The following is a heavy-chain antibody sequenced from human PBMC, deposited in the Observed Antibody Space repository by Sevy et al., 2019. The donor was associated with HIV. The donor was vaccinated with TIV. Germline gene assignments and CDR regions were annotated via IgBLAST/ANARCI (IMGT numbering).Heavy chain of an antibody. CDR2: ISWNSGSI. D-gene: IGHD1-26*01. V-gene: IGHV3-9*01. Sequence: SLKISCAASGFTFDDYAMHWVRQAPGKGLEWVSGISWNSGSIGYADSVKGRFTISRDNAKNSLYLQMNSLRAEDTALYYCAKGATVYYYYYGMDVWGQGTTVTVSS. CDR3: AKGATVYYYYYGMDV. J-gene: IGHJ6*02. CDR1: GFTFDDYA.